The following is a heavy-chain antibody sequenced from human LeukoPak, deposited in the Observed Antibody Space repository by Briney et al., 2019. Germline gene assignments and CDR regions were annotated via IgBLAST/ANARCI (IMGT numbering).Heavy chain of an antibody. Sequence: SETLSLTCTVSGGSISSYYWSWIRQPAGKGLEWIGRIYTSGSTNYNPSLKSRVTMSVDTSKNQFSLKLSSVTAADTAVYYCARIRYCSSTSSWVFDPWGQGTLVTVSS. CDR1: GGSISSYY. V-gene: IGHV4-4*07. CDR3: ARIRYCSSTSSWVFDP. D-gene: IGHD2-2*01. J-gene: IGHJ5*02. CDR2: IYTSGST.